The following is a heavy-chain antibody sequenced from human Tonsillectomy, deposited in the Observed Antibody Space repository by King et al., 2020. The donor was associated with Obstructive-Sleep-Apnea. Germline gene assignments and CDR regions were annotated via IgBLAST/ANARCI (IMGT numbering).Heavy chain of an antibody. Sequence: VQLVESGAEVKKPGESLRISCKGSGYSFTSYWISWVRQMPGKGLEWMGRIDPSDSYTNYSPSFQGHVTISADKSISTAYLQWSSLKASDTAMYYCARLISYCSSTSCYSGMDGWGQGTTVTVSS. CDR2: IDPSDSYT. CDR1: GYSFTSYW. V-gene: IGHV5-10-1*01. J-gene: IGHJ6*02. D-gene: IGHD2-2*01. CDR3: ARLISYCSSTSCYSGMDG.